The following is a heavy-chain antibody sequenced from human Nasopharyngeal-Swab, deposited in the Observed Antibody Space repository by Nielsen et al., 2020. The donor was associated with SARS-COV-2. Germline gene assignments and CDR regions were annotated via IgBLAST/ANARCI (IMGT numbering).Heavy chain of an antibody. CDR3: TRVSGSYYWSYFDL. CDR2: IRGRDYDGTT. CDR1: GFTFGDYA. D-gene: IGHD1-26*01. V-gene: IGHV3-49*04. Sequence: GESLKISCTASGFTFGDYAMSWVRQAPGKGLEWVGFIRGRDYDGTTEYAASVKGRSTVSSDDSKSIAYLQMNSLKTEDTAVYYCTRVSGSYYWSYFDLWGRGTLVTVSS. J-gene: IGHJ2*01.